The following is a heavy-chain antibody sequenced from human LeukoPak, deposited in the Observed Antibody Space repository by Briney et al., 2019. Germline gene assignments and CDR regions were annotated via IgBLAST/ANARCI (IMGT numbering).Heavy chain of an antibody. D-gene: IGHD2-2*01. J-gene: IGHJ5*02. CDR1: GGSISSYY. CDR2: IYYSGST. CDR3: ARAYPRSGWFDP. V-gene: IGHV4-59*01. Sequence: SETLSLTCTVSGGSISSYYWSWIRQPPGKGLEWIGYIYYSGSTNYNPSLKSRVTISVDTSKNQFSLKLSSVTAADTAVYYCARAYPRSGWFDPWGQGTLVTVSS.